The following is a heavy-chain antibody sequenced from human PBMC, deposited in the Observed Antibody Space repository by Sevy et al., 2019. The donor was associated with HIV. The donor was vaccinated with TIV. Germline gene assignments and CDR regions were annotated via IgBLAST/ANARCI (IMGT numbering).Heavy chain of an antibody. CDR2: IWYDGSNK. V-gene: IGHV3-33*01. Sequence: GGSLRLSCAASGFTFSSYGMHWVRQAPGKGLEWVAVIWYDGSNKYYADSVKGRFTISRDNSKNTLYLQMNSLRAEDTAVYYCARDIFQVDSSGYYSYAFDIWGQGTMVTVSS. CDR3: ARDIFQVDSSGYYSYAFDI. CDR1: GFTFSSYG. D-gene: IGHD3-22*01. J-gene: IGHJ3*02.